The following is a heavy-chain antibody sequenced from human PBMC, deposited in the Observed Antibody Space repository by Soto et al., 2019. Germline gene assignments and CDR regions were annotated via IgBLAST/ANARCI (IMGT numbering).Heavy chain of an antibody. D-gene: IGHD3-10*01. Sequence: QVQLQESGPGLVKPSGTLSLTCAVSGGSISSSNWWSWVRQPPGKGLEWIGEIYHSGSTNYNPSLKSRVTISVDNSKNQFALKLSSVTAAHTAVYYCARGSVVRGVAYYGMDVWGQGTTVTVSS. CDR2: IYHSGST. CDR3: ARGSVVRGVAYYGMDV. J-gene: IGHJ6*02. V-gene: IGHV4-4*02. CDR1: GGSISSSNW.